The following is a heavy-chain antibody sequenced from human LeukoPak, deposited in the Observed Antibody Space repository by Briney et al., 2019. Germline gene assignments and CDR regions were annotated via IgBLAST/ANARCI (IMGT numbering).Heavy chain of an antibody. CDR1: GGSISSGSYY. D-gene: IGHD2-2*02. CDR3: VRDQGPAAISFDY. Sequence: SETLSLTCTVSGGSISSGSYYWSWIRQPAGKGLEWIGRIYTSGSTNYNPSLKSRVTISVDTSKNQFSLKLSSVTAADTAVYYCVRDQGPAAISFDYWGQGTRVTVSS. CDR2: IYTSGST. V-gene: IGHV4-61*02. J-gene: IGHJ4*02.